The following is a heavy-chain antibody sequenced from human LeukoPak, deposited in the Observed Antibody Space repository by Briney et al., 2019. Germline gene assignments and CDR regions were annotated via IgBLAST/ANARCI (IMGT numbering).Heavy chain of an antibody. V-gene: IGHV4-38-2*01. D-gene: IGHD1-7*01. Sequence: SETLSLTCAISGYSISSGYYWGWIRQPPGKGLEWIGSIYRSGSTYYNPSLKSRVTISVDTSKNQFSLKLNSVTAADTAVYYCARPGTTKATRIDAFDIWGQGTMVTVSS. CDR1: GYSISSGYY. CDR2: IYRSGST. CDR3: ARPGTTKATRIDAFDI. J-gene: IGHJ3*02.